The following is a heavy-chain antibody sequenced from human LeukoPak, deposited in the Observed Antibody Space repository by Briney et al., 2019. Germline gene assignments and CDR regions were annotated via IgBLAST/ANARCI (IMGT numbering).Heavy chain of an antibody. D-gene: IGHD3-10*01. CDR1: GFTFRSYG. J-gene: IGHJ5*02. V-gene: IGHV3-33*01. CDR3: AREDTPAYYGSGSYLDNWFDP. Sequence: QPGRSLRLSCAASGFTFRSYGMHWVRQAPGKGLEWVAVIWYNGSNEYYADSVKGRFTISRDNSKNTLYLQMNSLRAEDTAVYYCAREDTPAYYGSGSYLDNWFDPWGQGTLVTVSS. CDR2: IWYNGSNE.